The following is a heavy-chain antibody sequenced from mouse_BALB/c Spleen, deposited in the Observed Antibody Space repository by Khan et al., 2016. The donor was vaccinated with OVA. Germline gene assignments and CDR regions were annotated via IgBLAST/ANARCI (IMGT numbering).Heavy chain of an antibody. D-gene: IGHD1-1*01. CDR3: ARYGSSPYYAMDY. J-gene: IGHJ4*01. Sequence: VQLKQSGPELVKPGASVKMSCKASGYTFTNYVMHWVKQKPGQGLEWIGYINPYNDGTTYNEKFKGKATLTSDKSSSTAYMELSSLTSEDSAVXHCARYGSSPYYAMDYWGQGTSVTVSS. CDR1: GYTFTNYV. V-gene: IGHV1S136*01. CDR2: INPYNDGT.